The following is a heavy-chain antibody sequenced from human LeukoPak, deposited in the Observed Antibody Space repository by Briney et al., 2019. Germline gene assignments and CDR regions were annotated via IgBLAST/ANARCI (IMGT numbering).Heavy chain of an antibody. D-gene: IGHD5-12*01. CDR2: INPNSGGT. V-gene: IGHV1-2*02. Sequence: ASVKVSCKASGYTFTGYYMHWVRQAPGQGLEWMGWINPNSGGTNYAQKFQGRVTMTRDTSISTAYMELSRLRSDDTAVYYCATGEVATIPYYYYMDVWGKGTTVTVSS. CDR1: GYTFTGYY. CDR3: ATGEVATIPYYYYMDV. J-gene: IGHJ6*03.